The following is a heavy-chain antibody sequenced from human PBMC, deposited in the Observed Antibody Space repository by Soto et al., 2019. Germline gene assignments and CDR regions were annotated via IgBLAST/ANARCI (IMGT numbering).Heavy chain of an antibody. CDR3: ARYSSPPGGKAY. J-gene: IGHJ4*02. V-gene: IGHV4-31*03. CDR2: IYYSGST. CDR1: GGSISSGGYY. D-gene: IGHD6-13*01. Sequence: SETLSLTCSVSGGSISSGGYYWSWIRQHPGKGLEWIGYIYYSGSTYYNPSLKSRVTISVDTSKNQFSLKLSSVTAAGTAVYYCARYSSPPGGKAYWGKGTLVPVPS.